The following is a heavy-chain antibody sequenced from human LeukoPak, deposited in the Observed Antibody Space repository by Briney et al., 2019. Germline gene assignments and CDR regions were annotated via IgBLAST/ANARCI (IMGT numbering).Heavy chain of an antibody. Sequence: SETLSLTCTVSDDSITMYYWTWIRQPSGKGLEWIGYVDHTGSTKFNPSLNGRVSISRDTSNNFFSLRLRSVTAADTAVYFCARGRVSSSTWYSTYYYFFYMDFWGKGTTVTVSS. CDR2: VDHTGST. V-gene: IGHV4-59*01. CDR1: DDSITMYY. J-gene: IGHJ6*03. CDR3: ARGRVSSSTWYSTYYYFFYMDF. D-gene: IGHD4-11*01.